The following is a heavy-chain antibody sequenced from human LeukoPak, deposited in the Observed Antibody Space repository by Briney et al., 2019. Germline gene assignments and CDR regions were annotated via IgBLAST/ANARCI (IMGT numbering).Heavy chain of an antibody. J-gene: IGHJ3*02. CDR3: ARGGGGSYSAFDI. D-gene: IGHD1-26*01. CDR1: GGSISSYY. CDR2: IYYSGST. Sequence: KPSETLSLTCTVSGGSISSYYWSWIRQPPGKGLEWIGYIYYSGSTYYNPSLKSRVTISVDTSKNQFSLKLSSVTAADTAVYYCARGGGGSYSAFDIWGQGTMVTVSS. V-gene: IGHV4-59*12.